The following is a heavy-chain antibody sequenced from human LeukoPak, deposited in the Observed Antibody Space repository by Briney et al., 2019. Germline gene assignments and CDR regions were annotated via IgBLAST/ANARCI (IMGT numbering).Heavy chain of an antibody. CDR3: ARDRCSSTSCYVEGPSDSYNWFDP. CDR2: INPSGGTT. Sequence: ASVTVSCKASGGTFSSYAISWVRQAPGQGLEWMGIINPSGGTTTYAQKFQGRVTMTRDTSTSTVYMELSSLRSEDTAVYYCARDRCSSTSCYVEGPSDSYNWFDPWGQGTLVTVSS. J-gene: IGHJ5*02. D-gene: IGHD2-2*01. CDR1: GGTFSSYA. V-gene: IGHV1-46*01.